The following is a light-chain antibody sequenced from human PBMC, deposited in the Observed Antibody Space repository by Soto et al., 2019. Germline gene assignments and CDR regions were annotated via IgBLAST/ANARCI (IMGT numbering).Light chain of an antibody. J-gene: IGKJ5*01. Sequence: DIQMTQSPSTLSASVGDRVTITCRASQSISSWLAWYQQQPGKAPKFLIYGASSLASGVPSRFSGSGSGTEFALTISSLQPDDFATYYCQQYNGFSITFGQGTRLEIK. CDR1: QSISSW. V-gene: IGKV1-5*01. CDR2: GAS. CDR3: QQYNGFSIT.